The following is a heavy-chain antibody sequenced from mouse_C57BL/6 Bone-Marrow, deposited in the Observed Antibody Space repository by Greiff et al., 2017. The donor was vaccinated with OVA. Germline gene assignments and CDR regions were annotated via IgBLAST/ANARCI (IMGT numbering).Heavy chain of an antibody. J-gene: IGHJ1*03. Sequence: DVQLVESGGGLVKPGGSLKLSCAASGFTFSSYAMSWVRQTPEKRLEWVATISDGGSYTYYPDNVKGRFTISRDNAKNNLYLQMSHLKSEDTAMYYCARDHYYGSNWYFDVWGTGTTVTVSS. CDR3: ARDHYYGSNWYFDV. CDR1: GFTFSSYA. CDR2: ISDGGSYT. V-gene: IGHV5-4*01. D-gene: IGHD1-1*01.